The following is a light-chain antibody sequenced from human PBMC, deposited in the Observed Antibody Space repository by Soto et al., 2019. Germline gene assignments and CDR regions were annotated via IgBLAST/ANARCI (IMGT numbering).Light chain of an antibody. J-gene: IGLJ1*01. CDR1: SSVFGDYDY. CDR3: SSYTGSSTLV. V-gene: IGLV2-14*01. Sequence: QSALTQPASVSGSPGQSITISCTGTSSVFGDYDYVSWYLQHPGKVPKLMIYEVSNRPSGVSNRFSGSKSGNTASLTISGLQAEDEADYYCSSYTGSSTLVFGTGTKLTVL. CDR2: EVS.